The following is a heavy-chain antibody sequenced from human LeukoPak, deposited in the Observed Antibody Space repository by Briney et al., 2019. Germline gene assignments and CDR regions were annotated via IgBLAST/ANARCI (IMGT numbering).Heavy chain of an antibody. J-gene: IGHJ6*03. CDR1: GFTFSSYS. CDR3: ARVSLYHYCMDV. CDR2: ITRSSDVI. Sequence: PGGSLRLSCAAPGFTFSSYSINWVRQAPGKGLEWVSYITRSSDVIYYADSVKGRFTVSRDNAKNSLFLQMNSLRAEDMAVYYCARVSLYHYCMDVWGKGTTVTVSS. V-gene: IGHV3-48*01.